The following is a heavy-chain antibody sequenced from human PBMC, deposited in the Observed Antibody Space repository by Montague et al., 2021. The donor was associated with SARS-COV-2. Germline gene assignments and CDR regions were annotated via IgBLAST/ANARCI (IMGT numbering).Heavy chain of an antibody. CDR2: INHSGTT. Sequence: SGTLSLTCAVYGGSFSGYYWTWIRQSPGKGQEWIAEINHSGTTNYNFNPSLRSRVTISVDTSKSQFSLKLSSVTAADTGVYYCARWDPQTLTLIGLRGKSASDYWGQGTLVTVSS. V-gene: IGHV4-34*01. CDR1: GGSFSGYY. D-gene: IGHD4-23*01. CDR3: ARWDPQTLTLIGLRGKSASDY. J-gene: IGHJ4*02.